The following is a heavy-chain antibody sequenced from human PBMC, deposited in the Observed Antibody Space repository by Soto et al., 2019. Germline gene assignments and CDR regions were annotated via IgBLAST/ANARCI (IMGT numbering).Heavy chain of an antibody. V-gene: IGHV3-23*04. Sequence: EKQLVESGGALAQPGGSLRLSCVGSGFTFSIYALTWFRQAPGKGLEWVSLITNNGDTTFFGDSVKGRFSISRDNSKKALYVPLVNLRAEDTAVYYCAMSAGYGGAFDVWGQATRVAVSS. J-gene: IGHJ3*01. CDR2: ITNNGDTT. D-gene: IGHD5-12*01. CDR3: AMSAGYGGAFDV. CDR1: GFTFSIYA.